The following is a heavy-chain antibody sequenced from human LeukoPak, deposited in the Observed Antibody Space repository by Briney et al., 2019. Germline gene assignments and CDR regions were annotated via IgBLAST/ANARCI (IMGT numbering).Heavy chain of an antibody. V-gene: IGHV3-7*01. CDR1: GLTFSSSW. J-gene: IGHJ4*02. CDR2: INPEGSEK. D-gene: IGHD5-18*01. Sequence: GGSLRLSCAVSGLTFSSSWMDWVRQAPGKGLEWVASINPEGSEKYSADSVKGRFTISRDNAKNSLYLQMDSLRVEDTAFYYCARDLAYSRLDYWGQGMLVTVSS. CDR3: ARDLAYSRLDY.